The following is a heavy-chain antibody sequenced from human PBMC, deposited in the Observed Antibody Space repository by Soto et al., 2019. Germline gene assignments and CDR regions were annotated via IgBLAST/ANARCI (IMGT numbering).Heavy chain of an antibody. CDR1: GGTFSSYA. Sequence: ASVKVSCTAPGGTFSSYAISWVRQAPGQGLEWMGGIIPIFGTANYAQKFQGRVTITADESTSTGYMELSSLRSEDAAVYYCARSQGGSTSLDIYYYYYYGMDVWGQGTTVTVSS. CDR2: IIPIFGTA. V-gene: IGHV1-69*13. D-gene: IGHD2-2*01. J-gene: IGHJ6*02. CDR3: ARSQGGSTSLDIYYYYYYGMDV.